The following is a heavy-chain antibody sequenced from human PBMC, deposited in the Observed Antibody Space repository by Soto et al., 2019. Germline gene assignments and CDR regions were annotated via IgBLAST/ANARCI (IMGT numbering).Heavy chain of an antibody. V-gene: IGHV3-30*18. Sequence: QVQLVESGGGVVQPGRSLRLSCAASGFTFSSYGMHWVRQAPGKGLEWVAVISYDGSNKYYADSVKGRFTISRDNSKNTLYLQMNSLRAEDTAVYYCAKDGVGIVQLNYYYYYGMDVW. CDR2: ISYDGSNK. CDR1: GFTFSSYG. CDR3: AKDGVGIVQLNYYYYYGMDV. J-gene: IGHJ6*01. D-gene: IGHD5-18*01.